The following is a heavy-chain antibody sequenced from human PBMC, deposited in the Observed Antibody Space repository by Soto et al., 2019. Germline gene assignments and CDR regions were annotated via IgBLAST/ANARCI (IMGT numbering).Heavy chain of an antibody. Sequence: SETLSLTCTVSGGSISSSSYYWGWIRQPPGKGLEWIGSIYYSGSTYYNPSLKSRVTISVDTSKNQFSLKLSSVTAADTAVYYCASPGRDYDFWSGPLRYWGQGTLVTVSS. CDR3: ASPGRDYDFWSGPLRY. CDR1: GGSISSSSYY. V-gene: IGHV4-39*01. CDR2: IYYSGST. D-gene: IGHD3-3*01. J-gene: IGHJ4*02.